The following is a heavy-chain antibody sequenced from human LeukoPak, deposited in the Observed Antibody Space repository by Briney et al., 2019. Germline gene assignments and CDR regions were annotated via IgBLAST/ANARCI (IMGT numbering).Heavy chain of an antibody. CDR3: ARVVVDAGLSVDY. CDR1: GGSISSGSYY. CDR2: IYTSGST. J-gene: IGHJ4*02. V-gene: IGHV4-61*02. D-gene: IGHD2-15*01. Sequence: SETLSLTCTVSGGSISSGSYYWSWIRQPAGKGLEWIGRIYTSGSTSYNPSLQSRVTISVDTSKNQFSLRLSSVTAADTAVYYCARVVVDAGLSVDYWGQGTLVTVSS.